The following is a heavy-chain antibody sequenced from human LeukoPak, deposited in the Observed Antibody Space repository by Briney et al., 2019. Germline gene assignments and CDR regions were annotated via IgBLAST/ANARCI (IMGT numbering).Heavy chain of an antibody. J-gene: IGHJ6*03. V-gene: IGHV4-61*10. D-gene: IGHD2-15*01. CDR2: IYYSGST. CDR1: GGSISSGSYY. CDR3: ARGVVVVAAIAPDYYYYYYMDV. Sequence: SETLSLTCTVSGGSISSGSYYWSWIRQPAGKGLEWIGYIYYSGSTNYNPSLKSRVTISVDTSKNQFSLKLSSVTAADTAVYYCARGVVVVAAIAPDYYYYYYMDVWGKGTTVTVSS.